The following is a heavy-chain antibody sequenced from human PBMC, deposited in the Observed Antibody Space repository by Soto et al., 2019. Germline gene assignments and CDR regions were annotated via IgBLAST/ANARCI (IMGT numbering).Heavy chain of an antibody. V-gene: IGHV4-31*03. CDR2: IHSDGDT. D-gene: IGHD2-8*01. CDR3: ARDRGPAGVSDL. Sequence: QIQLQESGPGLVKPSQTLSLTCSVSGGSITSGDYYWSWIRKHPVKGLTWMGYIHSDGDTDYNPSIRSRLTFSVDTSANQFSLRLTSVTAADTAVYYCARDRGPAGVSDLWGQGTLVTVSS. J-gene: IGHJ5*02. CDR1: GGSITSGDYY.